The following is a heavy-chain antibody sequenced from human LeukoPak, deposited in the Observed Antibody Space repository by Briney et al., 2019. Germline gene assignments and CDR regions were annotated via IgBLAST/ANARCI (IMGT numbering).Heavy chain of an antibody. V-gene: IGHV3-30*02. CDR3: AKRGGLCSSTSCSYFEY. CDR2: TRYDESDK. CDR1: GFTFSSYG. J-gene: IGHJ4*02. Sequence: QPGGSLRLSCAASGFTFSSYGMHWVRQAPGKGLEWVAFTRYDESDKYYADSVKGRFTISRDNSKNTLYLQMNSLRTEDTAVYYCAKRGGLCSSTSCSYFEYWGQGSPVTVSP. D-gene: IGHD2-2*01.